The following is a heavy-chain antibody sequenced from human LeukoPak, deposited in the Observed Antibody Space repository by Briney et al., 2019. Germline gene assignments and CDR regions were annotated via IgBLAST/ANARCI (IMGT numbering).Heavy chain of an antibody. J-gene: IGHJ4*02. V-gene: IGHV4-39*01. CDR2: IYYNGST. Sequence: SETLSLTCTVSGASIRGSSYYWGWIRQPPGKGLEWIGSIYYNGSTYYNPSLKSRVSISVETSKNQFSLKVRFVTAADTAVYYCARLWFGEFLDYWGQGTLVTVSS. CDR1: GASIRGSSYY. CDR3: ARLWFGEFLDY. D-gene: IGHD3-10*01.